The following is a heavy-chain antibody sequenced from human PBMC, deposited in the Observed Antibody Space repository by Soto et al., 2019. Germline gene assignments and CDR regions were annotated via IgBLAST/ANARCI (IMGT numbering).Heavy chain of an antibody. CDR1: GGSISSSSYY. J-gene: IGHJ4*02. CDR2: IYYSGST. V-gene: IGHV4-39*01. Sequence: QLQLQESGPGLVKPSETLSLTCTVSGGSISSSSYYWGWIRQPPGKGLEWIGSIYYSGSTYYNPSLKGRVTISVDTSKNQFSLKLSSVTAADTAVYYCARHYYDILTGYYRERSFDYWGQGTLVTVSS. CDR3: ARHYYDILTGYYRERSFDY. D-gene: IGHD3-9*01.